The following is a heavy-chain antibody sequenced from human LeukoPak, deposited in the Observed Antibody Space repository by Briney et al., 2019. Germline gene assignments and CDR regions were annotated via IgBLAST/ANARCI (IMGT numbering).Heavy chain of an antibody. J-gene: IGHJ4*02. CDR1: GFTFSNYW. CDR3: ARVIVTVPGQSDYFDY. D-gene: IGHD2/OR15-2a*01. V-gene: IGHV3-7*03. CDR2: IRQDGGDK. Sequence: GGSLRLSCATSGFTFSNYWMCWVRQAPGKGLEWVANIRQDGGDKYYADSVKGRFTISRDNAKNSLYLQMNSLRAEVTAVYSCARVIVTVPGQSDYFDYWGQGTLVTFSS.